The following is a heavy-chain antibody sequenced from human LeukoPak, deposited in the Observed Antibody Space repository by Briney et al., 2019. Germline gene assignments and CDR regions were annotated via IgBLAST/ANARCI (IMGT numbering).Heavy chain of an antibody. V-gene: IGHV3-21*01. Sequence: PGGSLRLSCAASGFTFSSYSMNWVRQAPGKGLEWVSSISSSSSYIYYADSVKGRFTISRDNAKNSLYLQMNSLRAEDTAVYYCARGGRGIQLWALDYWGQGTLVTVSS. CDR1: GFTFSSYS. D-gene: IGHD5-18*01. CDR3: ARGGRGIQLWALDY. CDR2: ISSSSSYI. J-gene: IGHJ4*02.